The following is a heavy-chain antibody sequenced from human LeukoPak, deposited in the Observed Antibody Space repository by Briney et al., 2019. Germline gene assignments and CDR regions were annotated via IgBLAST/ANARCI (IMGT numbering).Heavy chain of an antibody. Sequence: GTSVKVSCKASGFTFTSSAMQWVRQARGQRLEWIGWIVVGSGNTNYAQKFQERVTITRDMSTSTAYMELSSLRSEDTAVYYCAADYGGNSGYYGMDVWGQGTLVTVSS. CDR2: IVVGSGNT. J-gene: IGHJ6*02. D-gene: IGHD4-23*01. CDR3: AADYGGNSGYYGMDV. CDR1: GFTFTSSA. V-gene: IGHV1-58*02.